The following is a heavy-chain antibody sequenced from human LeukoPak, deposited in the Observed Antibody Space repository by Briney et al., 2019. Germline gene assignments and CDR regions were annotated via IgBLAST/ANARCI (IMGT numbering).Heavy chain of an antibody. CDR2: INHSGST. J-gene: IGHJ4*02. Sequence: SETLSLTYAVYGGSFSGYYWSWLRQPPGKGLEWIGEINHSGSTNYNPSLKSRVTTSVDTSKNQFSLKLSSVTAADTAVYYCARGLGKVAAAGGNFDYWGQGSLVTVSS. CDR3: ARGLGKVAAAGGNFDY. CDR1: GGSFSGYY. V-gene: IGHV4-34*01. D-gene: IGHD6-13*01.